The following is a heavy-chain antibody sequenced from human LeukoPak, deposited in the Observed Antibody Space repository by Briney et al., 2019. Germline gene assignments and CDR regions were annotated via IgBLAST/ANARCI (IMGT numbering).Heavy chain of an antibody. CDR2: IYYSGST. CDR3: ARGGSSSWHTIRPIDY. J-gene: IGHJ4*02. D-gene: IGHD6-13*01. V-gene: IGHV4-30-4*08. CDR1: GGSFSGYY. Sequence: SETLSLTCAVYGGSFSGYYWSWIRQPPGKGLEWIGYIYYSGSTYYNPSLKSRVTISVDTSKNQFSLKLSSVTAADTAVYYCARGGSSSWHTIRPIDYWGQGTLVTVSS.